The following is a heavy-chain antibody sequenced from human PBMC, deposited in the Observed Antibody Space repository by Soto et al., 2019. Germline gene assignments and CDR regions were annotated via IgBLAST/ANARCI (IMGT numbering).Heavy chain of an antibody. J-gene: IGHJ4*02. V-gene: IGHV5-51*01. Sequence: GESLKISCKGSGYTFTSYWIGLVRQMPGEGLEWMGVIYPSDSDIRYSPSFQGKVTISADKSITTAYLQWSSLKAADTAMYYCVRSGTSSGRFPDYWGQGTLVTVSS. CDR1: GYTFTSYW. CDR3: VRSGTSSGRFPDY. CDR2: IYPSDSDI. D-gene: IGHD2-15*01.